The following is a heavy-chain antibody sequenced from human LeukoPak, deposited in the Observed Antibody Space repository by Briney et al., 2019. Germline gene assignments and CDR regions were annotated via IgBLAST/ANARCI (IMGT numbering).Heavy chain of an antibody. D-gene: IGHD6-19*01. CDR1: GFTFSDYY. CDR2: ISSSGSTI. V-gene: IGHV3-11*01. CDR3: AKDNFGYSSGWSRGAFDI. Sequence: GGSLRLSCAASGFTFSDYYMSWIRQAPGKGLEWVSYISSSGSTIYYADSVKGRFTISRDNAKNSLYLQMNSLRAEDTAVYYCAKDNFGYSSGWSRGAFDIWGQGTMVTVSS. J-gene: IGHJ3*02.